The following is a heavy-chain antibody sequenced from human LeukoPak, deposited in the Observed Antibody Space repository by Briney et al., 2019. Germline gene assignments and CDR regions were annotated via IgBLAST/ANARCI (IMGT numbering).Heavy chain of an antibody. CDR1: GGSVSSGSYY. CDR2: IYYSGGT. V-gene: IGHV4-61*01. J-gene: IGHJ5*02. CDR3: ARGFRYCSGGSCYSTYNWFDP. D-gene: IGHD2-15*01. Sequence: SETLSLTCTVSGGSVSSGSYYWSWIRQPPGKGLEWIGYIYYSGGTNYNPSLKSRVTISVDTSKNQFSLKLSSVTAADTAVYYCARGFRYCSGGSCYSTYNWFDPWGQGTLVTVSS.